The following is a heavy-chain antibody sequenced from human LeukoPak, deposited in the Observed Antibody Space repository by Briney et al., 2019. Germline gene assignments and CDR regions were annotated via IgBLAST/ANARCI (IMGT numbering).Heavy chain of an antibody. CDR3: ASHGANYDFWSGYLGSGYYYYMDV. Sequence: SETLSLTCTVSGGSISSHYWSWIRQPPGKGLEWIGYIYYSGSTNYNPSLKSRVTISVDTSKNQFSLKLSSVTAADTAVYYCASHGANYDFWSGYLGSGYYYYMDVWGKGTTVTVSS. D-gene: IGHD3-3*01. J-gene: IGHJ6*03. V-gene: IGHV4-59*11. CDR2: IYYSGST. CDR1: GGSISSHY.